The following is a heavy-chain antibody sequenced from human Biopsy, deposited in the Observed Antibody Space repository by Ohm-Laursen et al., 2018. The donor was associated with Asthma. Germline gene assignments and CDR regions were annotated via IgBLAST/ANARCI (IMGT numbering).Heavy chain of an antibody. Sequence: ASVKVSCKASGYTFRSYGVSWMRQAPGQGLEWMGWISPFTGDTHFGQKFQGRVTMTTDSSTDTAYMELRSLRSDDTAVYYCARHPYDFGGFDYWGQGSLVLVSS. V-gene: IGHV1-18*04. CDR2: ISPFTGDT. J-gene: IGHJ4*02. CDR3: ARHPYDFGGFDY. D-gene: IGHD3-3*01. CDR1: GYTFRSYG.